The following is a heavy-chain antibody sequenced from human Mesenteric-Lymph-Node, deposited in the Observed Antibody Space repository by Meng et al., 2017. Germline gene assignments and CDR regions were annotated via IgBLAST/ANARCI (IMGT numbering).Heavy chain of an antibody. CDR2: IYYSGST. Sequence: HLLGWGPGLVKPSQTLSLTCTVSGGSISSGGFYWSWIRQHPGKGLEWIGYIYYSGSTYYNPSLRSRVAISIDTSKNQFSLKLTSVTAADTAVYFCARTNYGDYNGFDPWGQGTLVTGSS. J-gene: IGHJ5*02. D-gene: IGHD4-17*01. CDR3: ARTNYGDYNGFDP. V-gene: IGHV4-31*03. CDR1: GGSISSGGFY.